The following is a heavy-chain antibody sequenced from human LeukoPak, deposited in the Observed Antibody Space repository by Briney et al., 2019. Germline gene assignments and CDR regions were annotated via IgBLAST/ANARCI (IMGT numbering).Heavy chain of an antibody. CDR1: GYSISSGYY. D-gene: IGHD3-22*01. Sequence: PSETLSLTCTVSGYSISSGYYWVWIRQPPGKGLEWIGSIYHSGSTYYNPSLKSRVTISVDTSKNQFSLKLNSVTAADTALYYCARVNYYYDSSGRPHNWFDPWGQGTLVTVSS. CDR3: ARVNYYYDSSGRPHNWFDP. J-gene: IGHJ5*02. CDR2: IYHSGST. V-gene: IGHV4-38-2*02.